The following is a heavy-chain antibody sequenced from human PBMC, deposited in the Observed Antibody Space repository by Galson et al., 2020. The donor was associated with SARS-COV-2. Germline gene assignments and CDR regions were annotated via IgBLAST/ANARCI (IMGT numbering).Heavy chain of an antibody. J-gene: IGHJ4*02. CDR1: GGSFSGYY. CDR3: ARGDWKGYYFDY. V-gene: IGHV4-34*01. Sequence: SETLSLTCAVYGGSFSGYYWSWIRQPPGKGLEWIGEINHSGSTNYNPSLKSRVTISVDTSKNQFSLKLSSVTAADTAVYYCARGDWKGYYFDYWGQGTLVTGPS. D-gene: IGHD1-1*01. CDR2: INHSGST.